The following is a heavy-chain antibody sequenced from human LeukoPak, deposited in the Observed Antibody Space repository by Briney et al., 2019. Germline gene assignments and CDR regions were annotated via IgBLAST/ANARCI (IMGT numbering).Heavy chain of an antibody. CDR2: ISSSGSVI. CDR1: GFTFSDYY. CDR3: ARSGPYYYHYVDV. V-gene: IGHV3-11*01. Sequence: GGSLRLSCAASGFTFSDYYMSWIRQAPGKGLEWVSYISSSGSVIYYADSVKGRFTISRDNAKSSLYLQMNSLRAEDTAVYYCARSGPYYYHYVDVWGKGTTVTVSS. D-gene: IGHD3-10*01. J-gene: IGHJ6*03.